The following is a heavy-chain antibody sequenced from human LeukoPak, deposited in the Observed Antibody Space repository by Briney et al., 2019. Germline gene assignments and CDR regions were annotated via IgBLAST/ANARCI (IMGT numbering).Heavy chain of an antibody. J-gene: IGHJ3*02. V-gene: IGHV3-21*01. CDR2: ISSSSSYI. CDR1: GFTCSSYS. Sequence: GGSLRLSCAASGFTCSSYSMNWVHQAPGKELEWVSSISSSSSYIYYADSVKGRFTISRDNAKNSLYLQMNSLRAEDTAVYYCARTDGGLSEVGATLGGAFDIWGQGTMVTVSS. D-gene: IGHD1-26*01. CDR3: ARTDGGLSEVGATLGGAFDI.